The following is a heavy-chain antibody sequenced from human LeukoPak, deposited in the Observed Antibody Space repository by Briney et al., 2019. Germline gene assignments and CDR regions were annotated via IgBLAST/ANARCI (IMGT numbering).Heavy chain of an antibody. CDR3: ARARLRYTPRRSWFDP. Sequence: GASVKVSCKASGYTFTGYYMHWVRQAPGQGLEWMGIINPSGGSTSYAQKFQGRVTMTRDMSTSTVYMELSSLRSEDTAVYYCARARLRYTPRRSWFDPWGQGTLVTVSS. J-gene: IGHJ5*02. CDR1: GYTFTGYY. V-gene: IGHV1-46*01. CDR2: INPSGGST. D-gene: IGHD4-17*01.